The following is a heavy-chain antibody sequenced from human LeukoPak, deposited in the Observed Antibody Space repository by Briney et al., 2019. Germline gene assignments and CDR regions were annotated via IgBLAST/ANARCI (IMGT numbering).Heavy chain of an antibody. CDR1: GVSISDYYYY. V-gene: IGHV4-39*01. Sequence: SETLSLTCTVSGVSISDYYYYWGWIRQSPGTGLEWIGTIYSGGTTYYNPSLKSRVTISVDTSKNQFSLKLSSVTAADTAVYYCARQGYYYDSSGYYSQPPYYYYYMDVWGKGTTVTISS. J-gene: IGHJ6*03. CDR2: IYSGGTT. CDR3: ARQGYYYDSSGYYSQPPYYYYYMDV. D-gene: IGHD3-22*01.